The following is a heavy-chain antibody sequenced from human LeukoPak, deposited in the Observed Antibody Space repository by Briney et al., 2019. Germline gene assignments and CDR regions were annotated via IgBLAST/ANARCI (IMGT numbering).Heavy chain of an antibody. CDR3: ARESKTYDGSGYYLDY. Sequence: PSETLSLTCTVSDGSITNYYWGWIRQPAWKGLEWIGRIYTSGSTDYNPSLRSRLTMSVDTSKNQFSLKLSSVTAADTAVYYCARESKTYDGSGYYLDYWGQGTLVTVSS. D-gene: IGHD3-22*01. CDR1: DGSITNYY. CDR2: IYTSGST. J-gene: IGHJ4*02. V-gene: IGHV4-4*07.